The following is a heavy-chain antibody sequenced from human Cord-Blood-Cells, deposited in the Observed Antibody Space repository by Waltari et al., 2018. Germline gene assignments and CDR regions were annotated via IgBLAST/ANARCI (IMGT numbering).Heavy chain of an antibody. D-gene: IGHD1-7*01. J-gene: IGHJ4*02. CDR3: AKDLTGTFDY. CDR1: GFTFSSIG. V-gene: IGHV3-30*18. Sequence: QLVESGVGVVPPGGSLRRSCPASGFTFSSIGMTWVRQATGKGMEWVEVISYDGSNKYYADSVKGRFTISRDNSKNTLYLQMNSLRAEDTAVYYCAKDLTGTFDYWGQGTLVTVSS. CDR2: ISYDGSNK.